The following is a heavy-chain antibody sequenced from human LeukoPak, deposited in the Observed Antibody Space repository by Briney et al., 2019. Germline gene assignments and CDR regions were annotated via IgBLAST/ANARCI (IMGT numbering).Heavy chain of an antibody. CDR2: LDDSERT. D-gene: IGHD3-16*01. CDR3: STRLGEHFDY. Sequence: QPGGSLLLSCTASGFPFSSYTLNWVRPAPGKGLEWVSTLDDSERTHYADSVQGRFTISRDNSKNTIFLHMNSLRAEDTAVYFCSTRLGEHFDYWGQGTRVTVSS. V-gene: IGHV3-23*05. CDR1: GFPFSSYT. J-gene: IGHJ4*02.